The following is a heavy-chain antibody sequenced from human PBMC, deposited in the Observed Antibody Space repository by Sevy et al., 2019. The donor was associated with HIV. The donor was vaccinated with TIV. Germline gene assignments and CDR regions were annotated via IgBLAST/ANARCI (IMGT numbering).Heavy chain of an antibody. CDR2: ISADAKKQ. J-gene: IGHJ4*02. Sequence: GGSLRLSCTLSGFTLKSHTMYWVRQAPGKGLEWVAFISADAKKQNYADSVKGRFTISRDNFKNTLYLQVNSLRAEDTAIYYCARDLTERYTIDYWGQGILVTVSS. CDR3: ARDLTERYTIDY. V-gene: IGHV3-30*04. CDR1: GFTLKSHT. D-gene: IGHD7-27*01.